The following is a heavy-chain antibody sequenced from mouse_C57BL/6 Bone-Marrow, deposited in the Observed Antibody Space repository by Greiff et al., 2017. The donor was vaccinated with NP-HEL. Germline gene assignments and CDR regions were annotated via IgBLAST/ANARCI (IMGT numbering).Heavy chain of an antibody. CDR3: ARRLTAQAN. CDR2: INPGSGGT. Sequence: VQLQQSGAELVRPGTSVKVSCKASGYAFTNYLIEWVKQRPGQGLEWIGVINPGSGGTNYNEKFKGKATLTADKSSSTAYMQLSSLTSEDSAVYFCARRLTAQANWGQGTTLTVSS. V-gene: IGHV1-54*01. J-gene: IGHJ2*01. D-gene: IGHD3-2*02. CDR1: GYAFTNYL.